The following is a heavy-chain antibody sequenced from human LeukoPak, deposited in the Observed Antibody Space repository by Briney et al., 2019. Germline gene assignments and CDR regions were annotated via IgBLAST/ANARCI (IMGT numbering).Heavy chain of an antibody. CDR1: GFTFSNYD. V-gene: IGHV3-23*01. D-gene: IGHD4-11*01. Sequence: GGSLRLSCAASGFTFSNYDMNWVRQAPGKGLEWVSGISGSGGSTYYADYVKGRFTISRDNSKKTLYLQMNSLRAEDTAVYYCAKEEWRTEVTVTGYYYYYGMDVWGQGTTVTVSS. CDR3: AKEEWRTEVTVTGYYYYYGMDV. CDR2: ISGSGGST. J-gene: IGHJ6*02.